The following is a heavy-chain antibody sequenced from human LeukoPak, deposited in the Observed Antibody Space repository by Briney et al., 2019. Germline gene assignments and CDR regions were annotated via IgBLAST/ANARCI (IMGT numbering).Heavy chain of an antibody. Sequence: ASVKVSCKASGYTFTSYGISWVRQAPGQGLEWMGWISAYNGNTNYAQKLQGRVTMTTDTSTSPAYMELRSLRSDDTAVYYCARDVVVPAATVPDYWGQGTLVTVSS. D-gene: IGHD2-2*01. CDR3: ARDVVVPAATVPDY. CDR2: ISAYNGNT. CDR1: GYTFTSYG. J-gene: IGHJ4*02. V-gene: IGHV1-18*01.